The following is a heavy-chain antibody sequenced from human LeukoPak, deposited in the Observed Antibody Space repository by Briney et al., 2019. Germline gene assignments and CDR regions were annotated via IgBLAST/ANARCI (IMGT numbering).Heavy chain of an antibody. CDR3: ARGGSSWYSSEYFQH. CDR1: GGTFSSYA. J-gene: IGHJ1*01. D-gene: IGHD6-13*01. V-gene: IGHV1-69*04. CDR2: IIPILGIA. Sequence: SVKVSCKASGGTFSSYAISWVRQAPGQGLEWMGRIIPILGIANYAQKFQGRVTITADKSTSTAYMELSSLRSEDTAVYYCARGGSSWYSSEYFQHWGQGTLVTVSS.